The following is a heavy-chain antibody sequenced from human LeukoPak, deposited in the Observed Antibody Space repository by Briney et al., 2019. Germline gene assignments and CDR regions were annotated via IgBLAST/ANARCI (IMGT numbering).Heavy chain of an antibody. V-gene: IGHV4-4*07. CDR1: GGSISGYY. J-gene: IGHJ4*02. CDR3: ARDGGSGWYNY. CDR2: IHTSGST. Sequence: SETLSLACTVSGGSISGYYWSWLRQPAGKGLEWIGRIHTSGSTNYNPSLKSRVTMSVDTSKNHFSLKLRSVTAADTAVYYCARDGGSGWYNYWGQGTLVTVSS. D-gene: IGHD6-19*01.